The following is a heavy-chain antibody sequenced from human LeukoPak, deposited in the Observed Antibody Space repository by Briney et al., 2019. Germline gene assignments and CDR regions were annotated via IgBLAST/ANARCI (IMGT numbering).Heavy chain of an antibody. Sequence: PSETLSLTCAVSGGSISSSSWWSWVRQPPEKGLEWIGEIYYSGSTNYNPSLKSRVTMSVDESKNQFSPRLSSVTAADTAVYYCARARTGVMNWFDLWGQGTLVTVSS. D-gene: IGHD3/OR15-3a*01. CDR3: ARARTGVMNWFDL. J-gene: IGHJ5*02. CDR2: IYYSGST. CDR1: GGSISSSSW. V-gene: IGHV4-4*02.